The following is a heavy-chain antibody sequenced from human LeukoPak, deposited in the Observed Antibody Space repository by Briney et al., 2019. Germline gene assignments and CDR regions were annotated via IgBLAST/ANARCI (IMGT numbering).Heavy chain of an antibody. CDR2: IYYSGST. V-gene: IGHV4-61*01. Sequence: SETLSLTCTVSGDSVSSGSYYWSWIRQPPGKGLEWIGYIYYSGSTNYNPSLKGRVTLSVDTSKNQFSLNLSSVTAADTAVYYCAGAPNWNSYGMDVWGLGTTVTVSS. CDR1: GDSVSSGSYY. CDR3: AGAPNWNSYGMDV. J-gene: IGHJ6*02. D-gene: IGHD1-1*01.